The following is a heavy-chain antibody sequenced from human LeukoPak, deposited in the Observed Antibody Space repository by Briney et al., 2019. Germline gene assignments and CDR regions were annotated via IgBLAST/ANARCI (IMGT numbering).Heavy chain of an antibody. D-gene: IGHD1-26*01. CDR3: TTDGVWDYYGMDV. CDR2: IWYDGSNK. V-gene: IGHV3-33*01. J-gene: IGHJ6*02. Sequence: GSLRLSCAASGFTFSSYGMHWVRQAPGKGLEWVAVIWYDGSNKYYADSVKGRFTISRDNSKNTLYLQMNSLKTEDTAVYYCTTDGVWDYYGMDVWGQGTTVTVSS. CDR1: GFTFSSYG.